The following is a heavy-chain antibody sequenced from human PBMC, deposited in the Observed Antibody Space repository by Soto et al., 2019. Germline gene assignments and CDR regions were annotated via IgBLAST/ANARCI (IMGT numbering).Heavy chain of an antibody. V-gene: IGHV4-59*12. CDR1: GGSISTYF. CDR3: ARATFVRKGYYDASDYYFFDY. J-gene: IGHJ4*02. CDR2: TNYNGRT. D-gene: IGHD3-22*01. Sequence: PSETLSLTCSVSGGSISTYFWSWVRQVPGKGLEWIGYTNYNGRTNYNPSLKSRVTISVDRSKNQFSLRLSSVTAADTAIYYCARATFVRKGYYDASDYYFFDYWDQGTLVTVSS.